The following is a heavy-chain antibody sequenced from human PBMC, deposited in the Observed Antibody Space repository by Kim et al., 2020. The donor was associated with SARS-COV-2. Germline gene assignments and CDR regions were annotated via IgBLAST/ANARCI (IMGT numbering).Heavy chain of an antibody. D-gene: IGHD6-19*01. CDR2: INAGNGNT. V-gene: IGHV1-3*01. CDR1: GYTFTSYA. J-gene: IGHJ6*02. Sequence: ASVKVSCKASGYTFTSYAMHWVRQAPGQRLEWMGWINAGNGNTKYSQKFQGRVTITRDTSASTAYMELSSLRSEDTAVYYCARDRGVAGTSYYYYGMDVWGQGTTVTVSS. CDR3: ARDRGVAGTSYYYYGMDV.